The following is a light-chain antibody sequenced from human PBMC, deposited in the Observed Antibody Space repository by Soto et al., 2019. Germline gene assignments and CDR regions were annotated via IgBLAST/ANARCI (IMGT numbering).Light chain of an antibody. CDR1: QSVSSD. CDR2: GAS. J-gene: IGKJ4*01. Sequence: EIVMTQSPATLSVSPGERAILSCRASQSVSSDLAWYHQKPGQAPRLLIYGASTRATGFPARFGGSGSGTEFTLTISSLQSEDFAVYYCLQYNNWPLTFGGGTKVEIK. V-gene: IGKV3-15*01. CDR3: LQYNNWPLT.